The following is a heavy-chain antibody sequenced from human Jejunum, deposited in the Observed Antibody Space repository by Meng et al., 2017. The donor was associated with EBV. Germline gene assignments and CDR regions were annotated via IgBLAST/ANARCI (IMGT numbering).Heavy chain of an antibody. CDR3: ATSDPILYRFGP. Sequence: QVQLQESGPGLVKPSETLSLTCNVSGGSISSGGHYWSWIRQHPGKGLEWIGYMYYGGGIHYNPSLKSRVTISVDTSTNQFSLRLSSVTAADTAVYYCATSDPILYRFGPWGQGILVTVSS. V-gene: IGHV4-31*03. CDR2: MYYGGGI. CDR1: GGSISSGGHY. J-gene: IGHJ5*02. D-gene: IGHD2-2*02.